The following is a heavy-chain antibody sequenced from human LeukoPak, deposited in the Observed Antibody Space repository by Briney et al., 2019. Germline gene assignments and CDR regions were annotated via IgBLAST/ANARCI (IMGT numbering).Heavy chain of an antibody. V-gene: IGHV3-23*01. CDR2: ISGSGGSA. D-gene: IGHD3-22*01. CDR1: GFIFSNYA. CDR3: ARDAQDYYDSSGYYY. Sequence: GGSLRLSCAASGFIFSNYAMSWVRQAPGKGLEWVSTISGSGGSANYANSVKGRFTVSRDNSKNTLYLQMNSLRAEDTAVYYCARDAQDYYDSSGYYYWGQGTLVTVSS. J-gene: IGHJ4*02.